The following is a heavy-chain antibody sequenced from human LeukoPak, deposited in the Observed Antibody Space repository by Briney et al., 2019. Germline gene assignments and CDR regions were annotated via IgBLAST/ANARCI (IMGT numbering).Heavy chain of an antibody. CDR2: ITGSGDSA. Sequence: GGSLRLSCAASGFTFSSYAMTSVRQAPGKGLEWVSAITGSGDSAYYSDSVKGRFTISRDNAKNSLYLQMNSLRAEETAVYYCARDTTSISHNFDYWGQGTLVTVSS. V-gene: IGHV3-23*01. CDR3: ARDTTSISHNFDY. D-gene: IGHD2/OR15-2a*01. CDR1: GFTFSSYA. J-gene: IGHJ4*02.